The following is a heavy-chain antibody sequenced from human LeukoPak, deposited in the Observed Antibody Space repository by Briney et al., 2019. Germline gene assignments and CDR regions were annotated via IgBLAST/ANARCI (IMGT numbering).Heavy chain of an antibody. Sequence: GGSLRLSCAASGFTFSTYWLSWVRQAPGKGLEWVANIKEDGSEKYYGDSVKGRFTISRDNAKNSLYLEMNSLRVEDTAVYYCARDSSGYQWGQGTLVTVSS. D-gene: IGHD3-22*01. J-gene: IGHJ4*02. V-gene: IGHV3-7*01. CDR1: GFTFSTYW. CDR3: ARDSSGYQ. CDR2: IKEDGSEK.